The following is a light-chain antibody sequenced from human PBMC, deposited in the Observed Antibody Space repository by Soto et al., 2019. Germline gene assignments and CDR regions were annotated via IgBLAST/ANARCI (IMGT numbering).Light chain of an antibody. CDR2: EVS. CDR3: SSNAGSNNYVV. J-gene: IGLJ2*01. CDR1: SSDVGSYNY. Sequence: QSALTQPPSASGSPGQSVTISCTGTSSDVGSYNYVSWYQQYPGKAPKVMIYEVSKRPSGVPDRFSGSKSGNTASLTVSGLQAEDEADYYCSSNAGSNNYVVFGGGTKLTVL. V-gene: IGLV2-8*01.